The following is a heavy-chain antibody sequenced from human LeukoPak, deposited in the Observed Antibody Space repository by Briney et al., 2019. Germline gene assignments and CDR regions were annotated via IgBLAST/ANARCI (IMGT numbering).Heavy chain of an antibody. D-gene: IGHD2-15*01. J-gene: IGHJ4*02. Sequence: SETLSLTCTVSGGSISSSSYYWGWIRQPPGKGLEWIGSIYYSGSTYYNPSLKSRVTISVDTSKNQFSLKLSSVTAADTAVYYCARECSGGSCYSVGESWGQGTLVTVSS. V-gene: IGHV4-39*02. CDR3: ARECSGGSCYSVGES. CDR2: IYYSGST. CDR1: GGSISSSSYY.